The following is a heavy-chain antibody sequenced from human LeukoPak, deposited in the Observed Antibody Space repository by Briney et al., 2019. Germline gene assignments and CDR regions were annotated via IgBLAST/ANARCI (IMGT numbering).Heavy chain of an antibody. CDR1: GFIFSSFG. Sequence: QPGGSLRLSCSASGFIFSSFGWHWVRQAPGKGLEYVSAISSNGGRTYYADSVKGRFTISRDNSKNTLYLQMSSLRAEDTAVYYCVKDRVHDSSSYYGYGYWGQGTLVTVSS. D-gene: IGHD3-22*01. CDR3: VKDRVHDSSSYYGYGY. J-gene: IGHJ4*02. CDR2: ISSNGGRT. V-gene: IGHV3-64D*09.